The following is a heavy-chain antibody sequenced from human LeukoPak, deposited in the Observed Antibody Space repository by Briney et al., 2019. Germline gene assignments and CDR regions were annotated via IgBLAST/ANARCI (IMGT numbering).Heavy chain of an antibody. CDR3: AKTTTGYSSGRYPAWPIDY. V-gene: IGHV3-23*01. CDR1: GFTFSTYA. Sequence: GGSLRLSCAASGFTFSTYAMTWVRQAPGKGLEWVSGISTSGDRTYYADSVKGRFTISRDNSKNTVYLQMDSLRVEDTAIYYCAKTTTGYSSGRYPAWPIDYWGQGTLVTVSS. D-gene: IGHD2-15*01. J-gene: IGHJ4*02. CDR2: ISTSGDRT.